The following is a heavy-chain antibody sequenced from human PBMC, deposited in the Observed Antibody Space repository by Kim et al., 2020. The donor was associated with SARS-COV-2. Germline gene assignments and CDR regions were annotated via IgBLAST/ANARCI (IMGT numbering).Heavy chain of an antibody. Sequence: GGSLRLSCAASGFTFSIHSMNWVRQAPGKGLEWVSYISSSSSIIYYADSVKGRFTISRDNAKNSLYLQMNSLRDEDTAVYYCARDLAVAGEFDYWGQGTLVTVSS. CDR1: GFTFSIHS. J-gene: IGHJ4*02. D-gene: IGHD6-19*01. CDR2: ISSSSSII. CDR3: ARDLAVAGEFDY. V-gene: IGHV3-48*02.